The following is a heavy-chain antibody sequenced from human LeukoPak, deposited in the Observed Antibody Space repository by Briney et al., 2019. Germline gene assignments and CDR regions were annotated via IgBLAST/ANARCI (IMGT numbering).Heavy chain of an antibody. V-gene: IGHV1-69*13. CDR1: GGTFSSYA. CDR2: IIPIFGTA. J-gene: IGHJ5*02. Sequence: GASVKVSCKASGGTFSSYAISWVRQAPGQGLEWMGGIIPIFGTANYAQKFQGRVTITADESTSTAYMELSGLRSEDTAIYYCAREFKQSNWNDGHWFDPWGQGTLVTVSS. CDR3: AREFKQSNWNDGHWFDP. D-gene: IGHD1-20*01.